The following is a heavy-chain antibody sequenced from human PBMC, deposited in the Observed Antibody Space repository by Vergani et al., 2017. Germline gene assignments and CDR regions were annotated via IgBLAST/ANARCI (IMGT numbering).Heavy chain of an antibody. Sequence: QVQLVQSGAEVKKPGASVKVSCKASGYTFTSYGISWVRQAPGQGLEWMGWISAYNGNTNYAQKLQGRVTMTTDTSTSTAYMELRSLRSDDTAVYYCATQYYYDSSGYFPPPEYWGQGPLVTVSS. CDR3: ATQYYYDSSGYFPPPEY. D-gene: IGHD3-22*01. CDR2: ISAYNGNT. J-gene: IGHJ4*02. CDR1: GYTFTSYG. V-gene: IGHV1-18*01.